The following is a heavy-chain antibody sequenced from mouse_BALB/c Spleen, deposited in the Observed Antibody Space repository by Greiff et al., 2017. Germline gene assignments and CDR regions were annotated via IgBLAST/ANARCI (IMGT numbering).Heavy chain of an antibody. CDR2: IWSGGST. V-gene: IGHV2-2*02. CDR1: GFSLTSYG. CDR3: ARGYGNYQYYYAMDY. J-gene: IGHJ4*01. D-gene: IGHD2-1*01. Sequence: VQLVESGPGLVQPSQSLSITCTVSGFSLTSYGVHWVRQSPGKGLEWLGVIWSGGSTDYNAAFISRLSISKDNSKSQVFFKMNSLQANDTAIYYCARGYGNYQYYYAMDYWGQGTSVTVSS.